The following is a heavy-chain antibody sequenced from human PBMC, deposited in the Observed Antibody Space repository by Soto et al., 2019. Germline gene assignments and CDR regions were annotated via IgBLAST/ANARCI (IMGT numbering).Heavy chain of an antibody. V-gene: IGHV3-23*01. Sequence: GGALRLSCAASGFTFCSYTMSWGRQAPGKGLEWVSVISGSGGSPYYAGSVQGRFTISRDNPKNTLYLQMNSLRAEDTAIYYCAKARCSSTTCYVPDYWGQGTLVTVSS. J-gene: IGHJ4*02. CDR2: ISGSGGSP. D-gene: IGHD2-2*01. CDR3: AKARCSSTTCYVPDY. CDR1: GFTFCSYT.